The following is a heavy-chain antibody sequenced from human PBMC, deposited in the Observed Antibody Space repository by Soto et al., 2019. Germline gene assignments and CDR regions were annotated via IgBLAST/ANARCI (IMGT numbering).Heavy chain of an antibody. Sequence: ASVKVSCKASGYTFTSYYMHWVRQAPGQGLEWMGIINPSGGSTSYAQKFQGRVTMTRDTSTSTVYMELSSLRSEDTAVYYCARDRDVGAYYYYYYGMDVWGQGTTVTVS. V-gene: IGHV1-46*01. CDR3: ARDRDVGAYYYYYYGMDV. D-gene: IGHD3-16*01. CDR2: INPSGGST. CDR1: GYTFTSYY. J-gene: IGHJ6*02.